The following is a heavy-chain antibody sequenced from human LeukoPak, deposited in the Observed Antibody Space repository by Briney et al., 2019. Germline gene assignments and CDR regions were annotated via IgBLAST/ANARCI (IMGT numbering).Heavy chain of an antibody. D-gene: IGHD2-2*01. CDR2: IKYDGSEQ. V-gene: IGHV3-7*01. Sequence: QPGTSLRLSCAASGFTFSSYWMSWVRQAPGKGLEWVANIKYDGSEQYYGDSVKGRFTISRDNAKNSLYLQMNGLRAEDTALYYCAKDEVEPRCGPPVWGQGTLVTVSS. CDR3: AKDEVEPRCGPPV. J-gene: IGHJ4*02. CDR1: GFTFSSYW.